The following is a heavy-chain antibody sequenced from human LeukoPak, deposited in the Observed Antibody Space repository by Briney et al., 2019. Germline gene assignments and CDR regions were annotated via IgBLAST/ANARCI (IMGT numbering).Heavy chain of an antibody. CDR3: ARVGDRDAFDI. J-gene: IGHJ3*02. Sequence: QPGGFLRLSCAASGFTFSSYSIHWVRQAPGRGLEYVSAISSHGSNTYYANSVKGRFTISRDNSKNTLYLQMGSLRAEDMAVYYCARVGDRDAFDIWGQGTMVTVSS. CDR2: ISSHGSNT. V-gene: IGHV3-64*01. CDR1: GFTFSSYS.